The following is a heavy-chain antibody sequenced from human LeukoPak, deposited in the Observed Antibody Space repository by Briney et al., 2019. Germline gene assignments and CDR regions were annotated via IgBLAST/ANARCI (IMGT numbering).Heavy chain of an antibody. V-gene: IGHV4-39*07. CDR3: ARNFPHFVEMATITPFDY. CDR2: IYYSGST. Sequence: KSSETLPLTCTVSGGSISSSSYYWGWIRQPPGKGLEWIGSIYYSGSTYYNPSLKSRVTISVDTSKNQFSLKLSSVTAADTAVYYCARNFPHFVEMATITPFDYWGQGTLVTVSS. D-gene: IGHD5-24*01. J-gene: IGHJ4*02. CDR1: GGSISSSSYY.